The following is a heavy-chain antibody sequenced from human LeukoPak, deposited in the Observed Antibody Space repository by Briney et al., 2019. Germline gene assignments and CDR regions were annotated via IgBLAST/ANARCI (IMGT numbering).Heavy chain of an antibody. CDR2: ISAYNGNT. D-gene: IGHD3-3*01. Sequence: ASVKVSCKASGYTFTSYGIIWVRQAPGQGLEWMGWISAYNGNTNYAQKLQGRVTMTTDTSTSTAYMELRSLRSDDTAVYYCARDWSGPFGVVTPFEPTFDYWGQGTLVTVSS. CDR3: ARDWSGPFGVVTPFEPTFDY. CDR1: GYTFTSYG. V-gene: IGHV1-18*01. J-gene: IGHJ4*02.